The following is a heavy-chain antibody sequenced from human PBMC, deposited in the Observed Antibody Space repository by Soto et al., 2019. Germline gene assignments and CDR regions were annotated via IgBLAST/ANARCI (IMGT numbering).Heavy chain of an antibody. CDR3: ARDLRYYEGSGTNWFDP. CDR2: INPDTGST. D-gene: IGHD3-22*01. Sequence: QVQLVQSGAEVKKPGASVKVSCKASGYSFTSYRMHWVRQAPGQGLEWMGIINPDTGSTTYAQKFQGRVTMTGDTSTRTVFMELSSLRSEDTAVYYCARDLRYYEGSGTNWFDPWGQGTLVTVSS. J-gene: IGHJ5*02. CDR1: GYSFTSYR. V-gene: IGHV1-46*01.